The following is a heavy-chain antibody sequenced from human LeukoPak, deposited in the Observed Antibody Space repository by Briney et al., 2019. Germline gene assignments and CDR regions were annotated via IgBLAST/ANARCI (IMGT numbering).Heavy chain of an antibody. CDR2: ISSSGSTI. CDR3: AREWELRGYAAIFDY. D-gene: IGHD1-26*01. CDR1: GFTFSSYE. V-gene: IGHV3-48*03. J-gene: IGHJ4*02. Sequence: GGSLRLSCAASGFTFSSYEMNWVRQAPGKGLEWVSYISSSGSTIYYADSVKGRFTISRDNAKNSLYLQMNSLRAEDTAVYYCAREWELRGYAAIFDYWGQGTLVTVSS.